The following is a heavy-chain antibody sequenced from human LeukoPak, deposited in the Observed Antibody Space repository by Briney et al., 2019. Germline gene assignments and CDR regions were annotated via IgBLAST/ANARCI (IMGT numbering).Heavy chain of an antibody. V-gene: IGHV3-7*01. J-gene: IGHJ3*02. CDR1: GFSFSTYW. Sequence: PGGSLRLSCVASGFSFSTYWMNWVRQDPGKGLEWVANIKQDGSEKYYVDSVKGRFTISRDNAKNSLYLQMNSLRAEDTAVYYCARDRSADLRRRDDAFDIWGQGTMVTVSS. CDR3: ARDRSADLRRRDDAFDI. CDR2: IKQDGSEK.